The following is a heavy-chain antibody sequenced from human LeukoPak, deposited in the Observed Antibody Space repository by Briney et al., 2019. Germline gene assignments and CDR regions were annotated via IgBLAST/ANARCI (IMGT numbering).Heavy chain of an antibody. D-gene: IGHD3-3*01. J-gene: IGHJ4*02. CDR2: ISGSGGST. CDR3: AKDKTHDFWSGAFFDY. V-gene: IGHV3-23*01. CDR1: GFTFSSYA. Sequence: GRSLRLSCAASGFTFSSYAMSWVCQAQGKGLEWVSAISGSGGSTYYADSVKGPFTTSRDNSKKTLYLQMNSLRAEDMAVYYCAKDKTHDFWSGAFFDYWGQGTLVTVSS.